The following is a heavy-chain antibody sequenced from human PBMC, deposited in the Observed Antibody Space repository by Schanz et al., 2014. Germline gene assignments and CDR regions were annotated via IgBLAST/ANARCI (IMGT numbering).Heavy chain of an antibody. D-gene: IGHD6-19*01. V-gene: IGHV3-11*05. CDR3: ARDLISSGWYG. Sequence: QVQLVESGGGLVKPGGSLRLSCAASGFTFSDYYMSWIRQAPGKGLEWVSSINSRSNFIYYADSVKGRFTISRDNAKNSLYLQMNSLRVEDTAVYYCARDLISSGWYGWGQGTLVTVSS. CDR2: INSRSNFI. J-gene: IGHJ4*02. CDR1: GFTFSDYY.